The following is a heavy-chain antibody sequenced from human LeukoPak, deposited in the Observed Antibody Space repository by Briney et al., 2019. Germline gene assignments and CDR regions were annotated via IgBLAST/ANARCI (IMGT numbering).Heavy chain of an antibody. CDR3: LSFGAFDI. V-gene: IGHV3-15*01. J-gene: IGHJ3*02. Sequence: GGSLRLSCAASGLIVSSNYMSWVRQAPGKGLEWVGRIKSKTDGGTTDYAAPVKGRFTISRDDSKNAMYLQMNNLKTEDTAVYYCLSFGAFDIWGQGTMVTVSS. CDR2: IKSKTDGGTT. CDR1: GLIVSSNY. D-gene: IGHD3-3*01.